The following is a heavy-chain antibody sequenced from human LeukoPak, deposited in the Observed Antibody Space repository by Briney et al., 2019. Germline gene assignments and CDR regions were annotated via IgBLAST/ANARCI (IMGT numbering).Heavy chain of an antibody. V-gene: IGHV3-23*01. D-gene: IGHD6-13*01. CDR2: ISGSGGST. Sequence: GGSLRLSCAASGFTFSSYAMSWVRQAPGKGLEWVSAISGSGGSTYYADSVKGRFTISRDNSKNTLYLQMNSLRAEDTAVYYCAKDNGAGYSSSWSDYWGQGTLVTVSS. CDR3: AKDNGAGYSSSWSDY. J-gene: IGHJ4*02. CDR1: GFTFSSYA.